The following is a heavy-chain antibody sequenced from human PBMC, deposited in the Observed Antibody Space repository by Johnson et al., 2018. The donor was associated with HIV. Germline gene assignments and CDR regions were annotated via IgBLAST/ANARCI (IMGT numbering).Heavy chain of an antibody. J-gene: IGHJ3*02. V-gene: IGHV3-30*02. D-gene: IGHD6-13*01. CDR2: IRYDGSNK. CDR1: GFTFSDYG. CDR3: AKRRGVFFDAFDI. Sequence: VQLVESGGGVVQPGGSLRLSCAASGFTFSDYGMHWVRQAPGKGLEWVAFIRYDGSNKYYADSVKGRFTFSRDNSKNTLYLQMNSLRAEDTAVYYCAKRRGVFFDAFDIWGQGTMVTVSS.